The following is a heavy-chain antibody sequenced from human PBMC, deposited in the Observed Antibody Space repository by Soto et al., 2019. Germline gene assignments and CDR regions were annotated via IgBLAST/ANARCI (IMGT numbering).Heavy chain of an antibody. J-gene: IGHJ3*02. Sequence: GGSLRLSCVASGFTFSTYAMSWVRQAPGKGLEWVSALTPSGGETYYADSVKGRFTISRDNSMNALYLQMTSLRIEDTAVYYCAHPRGYGVFDAYDIWGQGTMVTVSS. D-gene: IGHD4-17*01. V-gene: IGHV3-23*01. CDR2: LTPSGGET. CDR3: AHPRGYGVFDAYDI. CDR1: GFTFSTYA.